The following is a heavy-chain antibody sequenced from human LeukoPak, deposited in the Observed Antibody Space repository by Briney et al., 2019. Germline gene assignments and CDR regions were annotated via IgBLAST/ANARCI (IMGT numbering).Heavy chain of an antibody. V-gene: IGHV1-69*13. CDR1: GGTFSSYA. CDR3: ARVIAAAGTDLYYYGMDV. J-gene: IGHJ6*02. Sequence: SVKVSCKASGGTFSSYAISWVRQAPGQGLEWMGGIIPIFGTANYAQKFQGRVTITADESTSTAYMELSSLRSEDTAMYYCARVIAAAGTDLYYYGMDVWGQGTTVTVSS. CDR2: IIPIFGTA. D-gene: IGHD6-13*01.